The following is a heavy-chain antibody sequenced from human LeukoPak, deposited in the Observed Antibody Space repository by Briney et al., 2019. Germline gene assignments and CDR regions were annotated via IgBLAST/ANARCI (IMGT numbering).Heavy chain of an antibody. V-gene: IGHV4-59*01. CDR1: GDPISTYS. CDR2: ISYSGST. Sequence: SETLSLTCTVSGDPISTYSWIWIRQPPGKGLECIGYISYSGSTNFNPSLQSRVTMSVATSKNQFSLKLNSVTAADTAVYYCAKAMSSVWNFDLWGRGTLVTVSS. J-gene: IGHJ2*01. D-gene: IGHD3-10*01. CDR3: AKAMSSVWNFDL.